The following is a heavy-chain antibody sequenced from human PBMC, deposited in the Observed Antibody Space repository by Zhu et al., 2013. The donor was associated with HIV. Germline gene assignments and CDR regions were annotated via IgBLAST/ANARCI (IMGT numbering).Heavy chain of an antibody. CDR3: ARALEDTNGMDV. J-gene: IGHJ6*02. V-gene: IGHV1-69*12. CDR1: GGSFSSYA. D-gene: IGHD3-3*01. CDR2: IIPIFGIA. Sequence: QVQLVQSGAEVKKPGSSVKVSCRASGGSFSSYAISWVRQAPGQGLEWMGWIIPIFGIANYAQKFQGRVTITADESTSTAYMELSSLRSEDTAVYYCARALEDTNGMDVWGQGTTVTVSS.